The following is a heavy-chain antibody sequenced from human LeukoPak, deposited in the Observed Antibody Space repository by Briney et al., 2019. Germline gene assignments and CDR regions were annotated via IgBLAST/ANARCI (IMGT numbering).Heavy chain of an antibody. CDR2: LYSGGNT. J-gene: IGHJ3*02. CDR1: GFTVSSNY. Sequence: GGSLRLSCAASGFTVSSNYMSWVRQAPGKGLEWVSILYSGGNTYYADSVKGRFTISRDNSKNTLYLQMNSLRAEDTAVYYCARTGTRWAFDIWGQGTMVTVSS. CDR3: ARTGTRWAFDI. V-gene: IGHV3-53*01. D-gene: IGHD1-7*01.